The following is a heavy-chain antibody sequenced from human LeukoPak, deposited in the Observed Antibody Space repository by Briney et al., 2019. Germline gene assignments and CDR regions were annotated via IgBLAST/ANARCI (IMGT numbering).Heavy chain of an antibody. CDR1: GGSISSYY. CDR2: IYYSGST. CDR3: TVGLWFGELSFDY. Sequence: PSETLSLTCTVSGGSISSYYWSWIRQPPGKGLEWIGYIYYSGSTNYNPSLKSRVTISADTSNNQFSLKLSSVTAADTAVYYCTVGLWFGELSFDYWGQGTLVTVSS. V-gene: IGHV4-59*01. J-gene: IGHJ4*02. D-gene: IGHD3-10*01.